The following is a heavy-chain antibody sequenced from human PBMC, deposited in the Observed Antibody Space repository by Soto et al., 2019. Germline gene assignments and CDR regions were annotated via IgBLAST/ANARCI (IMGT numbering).Heavy chain of an antibody. J-gene: IGHJ4*02. CDR3: AREEGGDIDY. V-gene: IGHV1-8*01. CDR2: MNPNTGST. Sequence: QVQLVQSGAEVKKPGASVKVSCKASGFTFTSYDINWVRQATGQGLEWMGWMNPNTGSTRYAQKFQGRVTMTRNTSISTADMERSSLRSEDTAVYYCAREEGGDIDYWGQGPLVTVSS. CDR1: GFTFTSYD. D-gene: IGHD2-21*02.